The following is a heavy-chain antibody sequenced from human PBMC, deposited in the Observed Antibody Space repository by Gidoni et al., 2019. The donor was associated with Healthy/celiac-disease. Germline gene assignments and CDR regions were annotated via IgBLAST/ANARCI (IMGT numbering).Heavy chain of an antibody. CDR3: ARDPSGYSGYVAYSMRYYFDY. Sequence: EGQLVESGGGLVRPGGSLSLSWAASVFTFSSYSMNWVRQAPGKGLEWVSSIRSSSSYISYADSVKGRFTISRDNAKNSLYLQMNSLRAEDTAVYYCARDPSGYSGYVAYSMRYYFDYWGQGTLVTVSS. V-gene: IGHV3-21*01. D-gene: IGHD5-12*01. CDR2: IRSSSSYI. J-gene: IGHJ4*02. CDR1: VFTFSSYS.